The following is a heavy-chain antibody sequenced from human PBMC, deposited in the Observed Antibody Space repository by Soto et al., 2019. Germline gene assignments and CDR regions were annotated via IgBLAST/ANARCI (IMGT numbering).Heavy chain of an antibody. J-gene: IGHJ6*02. CDR1: GGSISSSNW. CDR2: IYHSGST. V-gene: IGHV4-4*02. Sequence: PSETLSLTCAVSGGSISSSNWWSWVRQPPGKGLEWIGEIYHSGSTNYNPSLKSRVTISVDKSKNQFSLKLSSVTAADTAVYYCARSDVDIVATTNYCYYGMDVWGQGTTVTV. D-gene: IGHD5-12*01. CDR3: ARSDVDIVATTNYCYYGMDV.